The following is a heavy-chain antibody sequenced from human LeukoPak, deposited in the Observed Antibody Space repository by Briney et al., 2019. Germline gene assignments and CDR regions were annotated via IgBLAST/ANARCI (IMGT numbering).Heavy chain of an antibody. CDR2: SNGDGSST. D-gene: IGHD1-26*01. V-gene: IGHV3-74*01. J-gene: IGHJ3*02. Sequence: GGSLRLSCVASGFTFSRYWMHWVRQAPGKGLEWVSRSNGDGSSTSYADSVKGRFTISRDNAKNTVYLQMNSLRVEDTAVYYCIRDFGSVGATNAFDIWGQGTMVTASS. CDR3: IRDFGSVGATNAFDI. CDR1: GFTFSRYW.